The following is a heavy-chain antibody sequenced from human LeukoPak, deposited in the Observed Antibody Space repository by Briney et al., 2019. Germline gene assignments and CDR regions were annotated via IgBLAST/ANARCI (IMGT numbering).Heavy chain of an antibody. V-gene: IGHV4-34*01. J-gene: IGHJ5*02. CDR2: INHSGST. D-gene: IGHD3-22*01. CDR1: GGSFSGYY. CDR3: ARGPGILTYYYDSSGHVWFDP. Sequence: PSETLSLTCAVYGGSFSGYYWSWIRQPPGKGLEWIGEINHSGSTNYNPSLKSRVTISVDTSKNQFSLKLSSVTAADTAVYYCARGPGILTYYYDSSGHVWFDPWGQGTLVTVSS.